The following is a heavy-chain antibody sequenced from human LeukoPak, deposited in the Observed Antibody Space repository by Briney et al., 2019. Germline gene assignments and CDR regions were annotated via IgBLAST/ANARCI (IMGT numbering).Heavy chain of an antibody. CDR1: GFMLSTND. CDR2: ISGSGDGT. CDR3: AKAVGQWSFDL. V-gene: IGHV3-23*01. J-gene: IGHJ2*01. Sequence: GGSLTLSCAASGFMLSTNDMSWVRQPPGKWLEWVSAISGSGDGTTYDDSVKGRFTISRDNSKNTLYLQMNSLRAEDTAVYYCAKAVGQWSFDLWGRGALVTVSS.